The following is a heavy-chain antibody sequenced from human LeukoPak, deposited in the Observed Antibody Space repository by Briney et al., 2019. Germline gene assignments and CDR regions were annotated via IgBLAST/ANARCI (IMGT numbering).Heavy chain of an antibody. CDR1: GFTFSSYD. CDR3: AKELERPYYFDY. CDR2: ISGSGGST. J-gene: IGHJ4*02. D-gene: IGHD1-1*01. Sequence: GGSLRLSCAASGFTFSSYDMHWVRQATGKGLEWVSAISGSGGSTYYADSVKGRFTISRDNSKNTLYLQMNSLRAEDTAVYYCAKELERPYYFDYWGQGTLVTVSS. V-gene: IGHV3-23*01.